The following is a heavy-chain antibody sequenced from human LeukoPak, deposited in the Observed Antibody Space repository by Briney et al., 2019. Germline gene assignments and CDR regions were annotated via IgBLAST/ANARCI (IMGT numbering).Heavy chain of an antibody. D-gene: IGHD6-13*01. CDR2: IIPILGIA. V-gene: IGHV1-69*04. Sequence: GASVKVSCKASGGTFSSYTISWVRQAPGQGLEWMGRIIPILGIANYAQKFQGRVTITADKSTSTAYMELSSLRSEDTAVYYCARDWAYSSSWFDPWGQGTLSPSPQ. CDR3: ARDWAYSSSWFDP. J-gene: IGHJ5*02. CDR1: GGTFSSYT.